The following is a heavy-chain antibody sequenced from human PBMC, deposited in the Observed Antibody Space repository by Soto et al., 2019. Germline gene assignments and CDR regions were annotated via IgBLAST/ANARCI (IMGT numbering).Heavy chain of an antibody. Sequence: PGESLKISCKTYGYQFAIHWIAWVRQMPGKGLEWMGAIYPDHSGTRYSPSLQGQVTISVDKSTDTAYLQWGSLKASDTAVYYCARPEGRYFYDARGYYSHWGQGTLVTVSS. D-gene: IGHD3-3*01. CDR2: IYPDHSGT. CDR3: ARPEGRYFYDARGYYSH. V-gene: IGHV5-51*01. CDR1: GYQFAIHW. J-gene: IGHJ4*02.